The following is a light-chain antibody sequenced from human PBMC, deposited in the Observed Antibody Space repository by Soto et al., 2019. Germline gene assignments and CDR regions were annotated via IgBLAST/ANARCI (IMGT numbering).Light chain of an antibody. V-gene: IGKV1-5*03. CDR1: QSISSR. Sequence: DIQMTQSPSTLSASVGDRVTITCRASQSISSRLAWYQQKPGKAPKLLIYEASLLQSGDPSRLSGSGSGTEFTLTISSLQPDDFASYYCQQYHTYWTFGQGTKVELK. J-gene: IGKJ1*01. CDR3: QQYHTYWT. CDR2: EAS.